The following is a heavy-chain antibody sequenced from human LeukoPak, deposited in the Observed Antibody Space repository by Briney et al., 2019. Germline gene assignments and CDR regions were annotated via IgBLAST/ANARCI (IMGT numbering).Heavy chain of an antibody. CDR1: GYTFTNYD. Sequence: GASVKVSCKASGYTFTNYDINLVRQATGQGLEWMGYMNPNSGFTTYAQKFQGRVTMTRDTSISTAYMELSSLRSDDTAVYYCARVPRELGAYWGQGTLVTVSS. J-gene: IGHJ4*02. CDR3: ARVPRELGAY. D-gene: IGHD3-16*01. V-gene: IGHV1-8*01. CDR2: MNPNSGFT.